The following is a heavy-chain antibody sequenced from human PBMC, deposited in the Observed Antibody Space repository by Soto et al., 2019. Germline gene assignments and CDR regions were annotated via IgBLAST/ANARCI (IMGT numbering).Heavy chain of an antibody. J-gene: IGHJ4*02. CDR3: ARQEGAYCGRDCYSSFDY. V-gene: IGHV5-51*01. Sequence: GESLKISCKGSGYSFTSYLIGWVRQMPGKGLEWMGIIYPGDSDTRYSPSFQGQVTISADKSISTAYLQWSSLKASDTAMYYCARQEGAYCGRDCYSSFDYWGQGTLVTVSS. CDR2: IYPGDSDT. CDR1: GYSFTSYL. D-gene: IGHD2-21*02.